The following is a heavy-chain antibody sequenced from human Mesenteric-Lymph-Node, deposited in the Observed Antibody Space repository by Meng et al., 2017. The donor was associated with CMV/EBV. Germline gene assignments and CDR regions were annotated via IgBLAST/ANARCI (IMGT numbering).Heavy chain of an antibody. CDR1: GFTFSSYG. V-gene: IGHV3-30*02. CDR2: IRYDGSNK. CDR3: VWSAY. J-gene: IGHJ4*02. Sequence: GESLKISCAASGFTFSSYGMHWVRQAPGKGLEWVAFIRYDGSNKYYADSVKGRFTISRDNAKNSLYLQMNSLRVEDTAVYYCVWSAYWGQGTLVTVSS. D-gene: IGHD3-10*01.